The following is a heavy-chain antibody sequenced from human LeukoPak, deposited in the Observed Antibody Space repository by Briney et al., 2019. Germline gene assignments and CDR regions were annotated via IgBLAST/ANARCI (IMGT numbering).Heavy chain of an antibody. CDR3: ASSLGYYGMDV. D-gene: IGHD7-27*01. CDR1: GGSISSGYY. CDR2: INHSGST. J-gene: IGHJ6*02. V-gene: IGHV4-34*01. Sequence: PSETLSLTCTVSGGSISSGYYWSWIRQPPGKGLEWIGEINHSGSTNYNPSLKSRVTISVDTSKNQFSLKLSSVTAADTAVYYCASSLGYYGMDVWGQGTTVTVSS.